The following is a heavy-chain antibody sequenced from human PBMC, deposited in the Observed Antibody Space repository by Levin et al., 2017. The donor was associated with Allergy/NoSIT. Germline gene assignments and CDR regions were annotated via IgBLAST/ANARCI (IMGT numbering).Heavy chain of an antibody. J-gene: IGHJ4*02. Sequence: SQTLSLTCAVYGGSFSGYYWSWIRQPPGKGLEWIGEINHSGSTNYNPSLKSQVTISVDTSKNQFSLKLSSVTAADTAVYYCARAQPHYDFWSGYSVTFDYWGQGTLVTVSS. V-gene: IGHV4-34*01. CDR3: ARAQPHYDFWSGYSVTFDY. CDR1: GGSFSGYY. D-gene: IGHD3-3*01. CDR2: INHSGST.